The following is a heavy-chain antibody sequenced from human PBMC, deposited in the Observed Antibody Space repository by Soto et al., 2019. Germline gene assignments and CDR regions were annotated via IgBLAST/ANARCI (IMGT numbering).Heavy chain of an antibody. CDR2: IDYSGST. CDR3: ARDRYYYESSGFRTMGLIDY. V-gene: IGHV4-30-4*01. Sequence: QVQLQESGPGLVKPSQTLSLTCTVSGGSISSGDYYWSWIRQPPGKGLEWIGYIDYSGSTYYNPSLKSRVTLSVDTSKNQFSLKLSSVTAADPAVYYCARDRYYYESSGFRTMGLIDYWGQGTLVTVSS. J-gene: IGHJ4*02. D-gene: IGHD3-22*01. CDR1: GGSISSGDYY.